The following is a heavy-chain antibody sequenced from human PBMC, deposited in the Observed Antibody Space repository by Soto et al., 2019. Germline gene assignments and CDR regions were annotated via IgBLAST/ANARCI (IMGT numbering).Heavy chain of an antibody. CDR3: ARGVSGWSPFDV. CDR2: INPNSGVT. V-gene: IGHV1-2*04. D-gene: IGHD6-19*01. J-gene: IGHJ4*02. Sequence: QAPGQGLEWMGWINPNSGVTNYAQKFQGWVTLTSDTSVSTAYMELKRLKSDDTVVFFCARGVSGWSPFDVWGQGTLVTVSS.